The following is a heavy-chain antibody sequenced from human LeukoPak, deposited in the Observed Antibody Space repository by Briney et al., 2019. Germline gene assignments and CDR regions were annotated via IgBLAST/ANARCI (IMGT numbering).Heavy chain of an antibody. D-gene: IGHD1-26*01. CDR3: ARVSRELLPSYYYYMDV. V-gene: IGHV4-39*07. Sequence: PSETLSLTCTVSGGSISSSSYYWGWIGQPPGKGLEWIGSVYYSGSTYYNPSLKSRVTISVDTSKNQFSLKLSSVTAADTAVYYCARVSRELLPSYYYYMDVWGKGTTVTVSS. J-gene: IGHJ6*03. CDR2: VYYSGST. CDR1: GGSISSSSYY.